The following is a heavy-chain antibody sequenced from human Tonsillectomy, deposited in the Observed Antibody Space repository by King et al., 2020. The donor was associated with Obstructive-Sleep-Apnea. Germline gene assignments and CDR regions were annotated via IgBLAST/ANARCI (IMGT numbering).Heavy chain of an antibody. D-gene: IGHD6-13*01. CDR2: GSGSGGRT. Sequence: VQLVESGGGLVQPGGSLRLSCAASEFTFSSYAMSWVRQSPGKGLEWVSGGSGSGGRTYYADSLEGRLTISGDNAKNTLYLQMNSLRAEDTAVYYCAKPPWIAAAGNYYYYGMDVWGQGTTVTVSS. CDR3: AKPPWIAAAGNYYYYGMDV. J-gene: IGHJ6*02. CDR1: EFTFSSYA. V-gene: IGHV3-23*04.